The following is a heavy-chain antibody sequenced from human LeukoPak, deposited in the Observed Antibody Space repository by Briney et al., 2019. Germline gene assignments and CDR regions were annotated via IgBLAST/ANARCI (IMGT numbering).Heavy chain of an antibody. CDR2: INHSGST. CDR1: GGSFSGYY. V-gene: IGHV4-34*01. J-gene: IGHJ5*02. CDR3: ARRSITMVRGVITNWFDP. D-gene: IGHD3-10*01. Sequence: PSETLSLTCAVYGGSFSGYYWSWIRQPPGKGLEWIGEINHSGSTNYNPSLKSRVTISVDTSKNQFSLKLSSVTAADTAVYYCARRSITMVRGVITNWFDPWGQGTLVTVSS.